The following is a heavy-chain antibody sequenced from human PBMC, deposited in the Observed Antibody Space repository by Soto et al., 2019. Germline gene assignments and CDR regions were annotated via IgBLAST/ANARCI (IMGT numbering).Heavy chain of an antibody. V-gene: IGHV3-30-3*01. CDR2: ISSDGNHK. CDR3: AIWEQPLFDY. Sequence: QVKLVESGGGVVQPGRSLRLSCAASGFNVSAYTMHWVRQAPGKGLEWVAVISSDGNHKYYTDSVKGRFTISRDTSTNPLYLQMNSLRAEDTAVYYCAIWEQPLFDYWGQGTLVTVSS. J-gene: IGHJ4*02. CDR1: GFNVSAYT. D-gene: IGHD1-26*01.